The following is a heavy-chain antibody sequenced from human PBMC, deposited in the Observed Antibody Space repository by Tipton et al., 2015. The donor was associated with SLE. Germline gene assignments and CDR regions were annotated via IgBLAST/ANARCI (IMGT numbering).Heavy chain of an antibody. V-gene: IGHV4-34*01. CDR2: INHSGST. D-gene: IGHD6-13*01. CDR1: GGSFSGYY. Sequence: TLSLTCTVYGGSFSGYYWSWIRQPPGKGLEWIGEINHSGSTNHNPSLKSRVTISVDTSKNQFSLKLSSVTAADTAVYYCATPVSQQLGVDYWGQGTLVTVSS. CDR3: ATPVSQQLGVDY. J-gene: IGHJ4*02.